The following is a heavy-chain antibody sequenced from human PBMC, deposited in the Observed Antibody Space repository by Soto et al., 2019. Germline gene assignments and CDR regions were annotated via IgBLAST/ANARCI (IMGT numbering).Heavy chain of an antibody. Sequence: SETLSLTYLLSGVSCSSNDSWSWVRQSPGKGLEWIGEIHHSGSPNYNPSLRSRVTISVDKSKNQLSLELTAVTGADTAVYFCVSNGYYSMGVWGQGTTVTVSS. D-gene: IGHD3-3*01. CDR3: VSNGYYSMGV. J-gene: IGHJ6*02. V-gene: IGHV4-4*02. CDR1: GVSCSSNDS. CDR2: IHHSGSP.